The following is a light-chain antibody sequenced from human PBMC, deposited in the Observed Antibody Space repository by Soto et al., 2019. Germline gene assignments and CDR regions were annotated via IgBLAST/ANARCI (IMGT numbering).Light chain of an antibody. V-gene: IGLV2-8*01. J-gene: IGLJ2*01. Sequence: QSALTQPPSASGSPGQSVAISCSGTSSDVGGYNYVSWYQQHPGKAPKLMIYDVNKPHSGVPDRFSGLKSGDTASLSVSGLQSEGEADYYCISYAGGNKPAFGGGTKLTVL. CDR3: ISYAGGNKPA. CDR1: SSDVGGYNY. CDR2: DVN.